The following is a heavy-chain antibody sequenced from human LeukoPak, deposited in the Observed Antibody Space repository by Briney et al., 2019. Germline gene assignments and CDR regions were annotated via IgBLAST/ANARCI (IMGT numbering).Heavy chain of an antibody. CDR3: ARAFSSSSSGFDY. D-gene: IGHD6-6*01. CDR1: GFTFDDYA. CDR2: ISSSSSYI. Sequence: GGSLRLSCAASGFTFDDYAMHWGRQVPGKGLEWVSSISSSSSYIYYADSVKGRFTISRDNAKNSLYLQMNSLRAEDTAVYYCARAFSSSSSGFDYWGQGTLVTVSS. J-gene: IGHJ4*02. V-gene: IGHV3-21*01.